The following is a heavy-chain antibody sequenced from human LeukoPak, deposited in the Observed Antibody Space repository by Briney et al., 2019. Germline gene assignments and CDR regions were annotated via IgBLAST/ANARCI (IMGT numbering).Heavy chain of an antibody. Sequence: PGGSLRLSCAASGFTFSSYSMHWVRQAPGRGLECLSSISSSSSYIYYADSVKGRFTISRDNAKNSLYLQMNRLRAEDTAVYYCARERIAAANWFDPWGQGTLVTVSS. CDR3: ARERIAAANWFDP. CDR1: GFTFSSYS. V-gene: IGHV3-21*01. D-gene: IGHD6-13*01. J-gene: IGHJ5*02. CDR2: ISSSSSYI.